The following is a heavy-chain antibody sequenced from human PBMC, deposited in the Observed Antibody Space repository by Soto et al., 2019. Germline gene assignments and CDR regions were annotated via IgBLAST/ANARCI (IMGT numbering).Heavy chain of an antibody. V-gene: IGHV3-21*01. J-gene: IGHJ6*02. D-gene: IGHD4-17*01. CDR2: IRGDGDKI. CDR3: ARDHCFSDYCNYYYGMDA. Sequence: GGSLRLSCAASGFSFSYYTMNWVRQAPGQGLEWVSSIRGDGDKISYAASVRGRFTISRDNTKNSVYLQMDTLGAEDTAVYYCARDHCFSDYCNYYYGMDAWGQGTTVTVSS. CDR1: GFSFSYYT.